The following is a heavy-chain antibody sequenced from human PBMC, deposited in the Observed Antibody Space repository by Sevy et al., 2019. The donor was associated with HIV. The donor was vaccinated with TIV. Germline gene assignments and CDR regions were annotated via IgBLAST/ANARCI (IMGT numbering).Heavy chain of an antibody. D-gene: IGHD2-15*01. CDR3: AKDKLLDAFDI. Sequence: ASVKVSCKASGYTFSDYYMHWVRQAPGQGLEWVGRINPRTGDTKYAQKFQGRVTVTRDTSISTAYMELSRLTSDDTAIYYCAKDKLLDAFDIWGQGTRVTVSS. J-gene: IGHJ3*02. V-gene: IGHV1-2*06. CDR1: GYTFSDYY. CDR2: INPRTGDT.